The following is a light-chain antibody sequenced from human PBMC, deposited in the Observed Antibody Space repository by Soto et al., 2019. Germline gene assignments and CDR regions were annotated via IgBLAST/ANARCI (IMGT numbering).Light chain of an antibody. Sequence: EIVMTQSPATLSVSPGETATLSCRASQSVDRAVAWYQHKPGQAPRLLIVGASFRATSVPGRFSGGGSGPEFALSISSLQSEDCAFYYCQQYRHGPPLTFGGGSAVEIK. CDR2: GAS. CDR1: QSVDRA. V-gene: IGKV3-15*01. J-gene: IGKJ4*01. CDR3: QQYRHGPPLT.